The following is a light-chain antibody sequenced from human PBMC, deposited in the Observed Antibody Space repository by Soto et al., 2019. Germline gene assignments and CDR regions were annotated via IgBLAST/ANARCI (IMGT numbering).Light chain of an antibody. V-gene: IGKV3-11*01. CDR1: QSIRTD. Sequence: DIVMTQSPATLSVSPGERATLSCRASQSIRTDLAWYQQKSGQGPRLLIYGASTRATGIPARFSGSGSGTDFTLSISSLEPEDFAVYYCQQRSNWPFIFGQGTRLEIK. CDR2: GAS. J-gene: IGKJ5*01. CDR3: QQRSNWPFI.